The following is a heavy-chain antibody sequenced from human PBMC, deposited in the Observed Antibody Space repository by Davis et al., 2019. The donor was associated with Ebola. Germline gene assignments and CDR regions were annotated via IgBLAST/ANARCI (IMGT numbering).Heavy chain of an antibody. CDR1: GFTFSKAW. V-gene: IGHV3-7*01. D-gene: IGHD1-26*01. CDR2: IKQDGSEK. CDR3: ARHALSLGGRDFDY. J-gene: IGHJ4*02. Sequence: GESLKISCAASGFTFSKAWMSWVRQAPGKGLEWVASIKQDGSEKYHVDSVRGRFTISRDNAKNSLYLQMNSLRAEDTAVYHCARHALSLGGRDFDYWGQGTLVAVSS.